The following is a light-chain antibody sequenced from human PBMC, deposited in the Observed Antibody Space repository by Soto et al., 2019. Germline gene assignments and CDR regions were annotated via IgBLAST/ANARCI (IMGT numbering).Light chain of an antibody. CDR1: QTISLY. CDR2: AAS. Sequence: DVQMTQSPSSLSASLGDRVTITCRASQTISLYLNWYQQKPGKAPKLLIYAASSLQSGVPSRFSGSGSGTDFTLTISSLQPEDFATYYCQQSYSTPYTFGQGTKVDIK. J-gene: IGKJ2*01. CDR3: QQSYSTPYT. V-gene: IGKV1-39*01.